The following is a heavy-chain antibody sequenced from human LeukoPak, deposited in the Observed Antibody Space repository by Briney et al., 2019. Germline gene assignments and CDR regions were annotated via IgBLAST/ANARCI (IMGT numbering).Heavy chain of an antibody. CDR1: GVSISSYC. V-gene: IGHV4-59*08. CDR3: VGGYCTNGVCPYRASLYYGMDV. CDR2: IYYSGST. J-gene: IGHJ6*02. Sequence: SETLSLTCTVSGVSISSYCWSWIMQTPGKGLEWIGYIYYSGSTNYNPSLKSRVTISVDTSKNQFSLKLSSVTAADTAVYYCVGGYCTNGVCPYRASLYYGMDVWGQGTTVTVSS. D-gene: IGHD2-8*01.